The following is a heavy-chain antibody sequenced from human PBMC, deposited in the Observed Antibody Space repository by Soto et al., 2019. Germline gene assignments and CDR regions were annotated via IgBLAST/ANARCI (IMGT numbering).Heavy chain of an antibody. Sequence: QVQLQQWGAGLLKPSETLSLTCAVYGGSFSGYYWSWIRQPPGKGLEWIGEINHSGSTNYNPSLKSRAPISVDPSNNQFSLKLSSVTAADTAVYYCARAKYSSSQYLTWFDPWGQGTLVTVSS. CDR2: INHSGST. CDR1: GGSFSGYY. J-gene: IGHJ5*02. V-gene: IGHV4-34*01. CDR3: ARAKYSSSQYLTWFDP. D-gene: IGHD6-13*01.